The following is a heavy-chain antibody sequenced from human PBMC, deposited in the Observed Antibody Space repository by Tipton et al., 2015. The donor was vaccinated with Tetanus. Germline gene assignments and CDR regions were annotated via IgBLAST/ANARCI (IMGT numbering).Heavy chain of an antibody. Sequence: QMQLVQSGAEVKKPGSSVKVSCKASGGTFSTYVISWVRQAPGQGLEWMGGIIPIFGPANYAQKFQCRVTITADKSTSTADMELGSLGSEDTAVYYCARVGQRTDYDGKTDPFDSRGQGTLVTVSS. CDR3: ARVGQRTDYDGKTDPFDS. J-gene: IGHJ4*02. CDR1: GGTFSTYV. CDR2: IIPIFGPA. V-gene: IGHV1-69*06. D-gene: IGHD4-23*01.